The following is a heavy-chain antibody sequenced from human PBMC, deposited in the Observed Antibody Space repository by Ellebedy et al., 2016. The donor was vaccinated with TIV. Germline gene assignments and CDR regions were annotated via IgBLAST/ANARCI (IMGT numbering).Heavy chain of an antibody. J-gene: IGHJ4*02. Sequence: GESLKISCAASGLTFSSHAMSWVRQAPGKGLEWVSSITESGGNTYYADSVKGRFTVSRDNSKNTLYLQMDSLRPEDTALYYWPKERPPRWVGPTYYEHWGQGSLVTVSS. D-gene: IGHD1-26*01. CDR2: ITESGGNT. V-gene: IGHV3-23*01. CDR3: PKERPPRWVGPTYYEH. CDR1: GLTFSSHA.